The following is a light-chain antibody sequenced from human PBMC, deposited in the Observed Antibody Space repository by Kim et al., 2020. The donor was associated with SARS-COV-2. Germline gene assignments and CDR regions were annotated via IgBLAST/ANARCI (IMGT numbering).Light chain of an antibody. CDR1: SSNSGAGYD. Sequence: QRVTISSPGSSSNSGAGYDVHWYQQLPGTAPKLLIYGNSNRPSGVPDRFSGSKSGTSASLAITGLQAEDEADYYCQSYDSSLSGVVFGGGTKLTVL. V-gene: IGLV1-40*01. J-gene: IGLJ2*01. CDR2: GNS. CDR3: QSYDSSLSGVV.